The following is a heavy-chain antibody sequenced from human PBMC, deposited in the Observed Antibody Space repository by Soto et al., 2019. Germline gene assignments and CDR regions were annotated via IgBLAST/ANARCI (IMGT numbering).Heavy chain of an antibody. Sequence: QVQLVQSGAEVKKPGSSVRLSCKVSGGLFSSYAISWVRQAPGQGLQWMGGIIPIFDPPKYAQKFQGIVTITADKSTSTVYMELSSLKSEDTALYYCARGCGGGTCYAGGDNWGQGTLVTVSS. D-gene: IGHD2-15*01. CDR1: GGLFSSYA. J-gene: IGHJ4*02. V-gene: IGHV1-69*06. CDR3: ARGCGGGTCYAGGDN. CDR2: IIPIFDPP.